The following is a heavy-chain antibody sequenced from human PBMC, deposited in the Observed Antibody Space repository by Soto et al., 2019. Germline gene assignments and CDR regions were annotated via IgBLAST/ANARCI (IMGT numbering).Heavy chain of an antibody. CDR2: INHSGST. Sequence: PSETLSLICAVYGGSFSGYYWSWIRQPPGKGLEWIGEINHSGSTNYNPSLKSRVTISVDTSKNQFSLKLSSVTAADTAVYYCARLGRVTIFGVVIPDAFDIWGQGTMVTVSS. CDR3: ARLGRVTIFGVVIPDAFDI. D-gene: IGHD3-3*01. V-gene: IGHV4-34*01. J-gene: IGHJ3*02. CDR1: GGSFSGYY.